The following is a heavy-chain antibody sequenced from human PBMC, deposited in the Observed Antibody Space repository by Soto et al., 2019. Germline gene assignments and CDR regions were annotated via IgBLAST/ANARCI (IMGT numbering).Heavy chain of an antibody. Sequence: SETLSLTCAVYGGSFSGYYWSWIRQPPGKGLEWNGEINHSESTNYNPSLKSRDTISVDTSKNQLSLKLSSVTAADMVVYYCARGSTYYDILTGYQNYYYYGMDVWGQGTTVTVSS. CDR2: INHSEST. D-gene: IGHD3-9*01. J-gene: IGHJ6*02. CDR3: ARGSTYYDILTGYQNYYYYGMDV. CDR1: GGSFSGYY. V-gene: IGHV4-34*01.